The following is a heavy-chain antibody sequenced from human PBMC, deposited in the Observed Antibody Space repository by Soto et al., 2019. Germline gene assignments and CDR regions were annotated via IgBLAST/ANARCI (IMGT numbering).Heavy chain of an antibody. D-gene: IGHD2-2*01. CDR2: ISAYNGNT. CDR3: ARGIVVVPAAATYYYYGMDV. Sequence: QVQLVQSGAEVKKPGASVKVSCKASGYTFTSYGINWVRQAPGQGLEWMGWISAYNGNTNYAQKLQGRVTMTTDTSTSTAYMELRSLRSDDTAVYYCARGIVVVPAAATYYYYGMDVWGQGTTVTVSS. V-gene: IGHV1-18*01. J-gene: IGHJ6*02. CDR1: GYTFTSYG.